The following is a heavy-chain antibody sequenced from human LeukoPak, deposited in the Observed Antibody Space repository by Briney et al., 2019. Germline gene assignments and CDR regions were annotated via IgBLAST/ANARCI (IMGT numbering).Heavy chain of an antibody. J-gene: IGHJ4*02. Sequence: SRTLSLTCTVSGGSISSDDYYWSWIRQPPGKGLEWIGHIYYSGSTYYNPSLKSRVTISVDTSKNQFSLKLSSVTAADTAVYYCAREAYRSTSLFDSWGQGTLVTVSS. V-gene: IGHV4-30-4*01. CDR3: AREAYRSTSLFDS. D-gene: IGHD2-2*01. CDR2: IYYSGST. CDR1: GGSISSDDYY.